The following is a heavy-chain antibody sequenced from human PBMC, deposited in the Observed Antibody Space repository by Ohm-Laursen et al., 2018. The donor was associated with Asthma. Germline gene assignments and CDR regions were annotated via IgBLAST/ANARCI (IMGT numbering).Heavy chain of an antibody. Sequence: SETLSLTCAVSGGSISSSNWWGWVRQPPGKGLEWIGEIYHSGSTNYNPSLKSRVTISVDKSKNQFSLKLSSVTAADTAVYYCARALTMVQGSRIDPWGQGTLVTVSS. J-gene: IGHJ5*02. D-gene: IGHD3-10*01. V-gene: IGHV4-4*02. CDR1: GGSISSSNW. CDR3: ARALTMVQGSRIDP. CDR2: IYHSGST.